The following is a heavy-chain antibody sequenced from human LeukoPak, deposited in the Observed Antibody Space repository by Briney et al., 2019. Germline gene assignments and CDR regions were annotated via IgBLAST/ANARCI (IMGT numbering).Heavy chain of an antibody. J-gene: IGHJ6*02. D-gene: IGHD6-13*01. CDR2: ISWNSGSI. CDR3: AKDLVSGAAAGQYYYYYGMVV. V-gene: IGHV3-9*01. Sequence: GGSLRLSCAASGFTFDDYAMHWVRQAPGKGLEWVSGISWNSGSIGYADSVKGRFTISRDNAKNSLYLQMNSLRAEDTALYYCAKDLVSGAAAGQYYYYYGMVVWGQGTTVTVSS. CDR1: GFTFDDYA.